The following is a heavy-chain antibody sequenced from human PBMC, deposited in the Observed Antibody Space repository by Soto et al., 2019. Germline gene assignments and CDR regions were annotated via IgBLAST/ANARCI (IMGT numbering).Heavy chain of an antibody. J-gene: IGHJ5*02. Sequence: GGSLRLSCAASGFTLWNYAMSWVRQAPGKGLEWVSAISGSGGSTYYADSVKGRVTISRDNSKTTLYLQINTLRAEDTAVYYCAKLVRHIAVAVGSWFDPWGQGTLVTVSS. D-gene: IGHD6-19*01. CDR1: GFTLWNYA. CDR2: ISGSGGST. CDR3: AKLVRHIAVAVGSWFDP. V-gene: IGHV3-23*01.